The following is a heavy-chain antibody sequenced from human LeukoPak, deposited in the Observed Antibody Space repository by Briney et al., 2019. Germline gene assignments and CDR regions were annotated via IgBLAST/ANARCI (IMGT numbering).Heavy chain of an antibody. Sequence: SETLSLTCTVSGGSISSSSYYWGWIRQPPGKGLEWIGSIYYSGSTYYNPSLKSRVTISVDTSKNQFSLKLSSVTAADTAVYYCAGGSEQQLVAWFDPWGQGTLVTVSS. D-gene: IGHD6-13*01. CDR3: AGGSEQQLVAWFDP. CDR1: GGSISSSSYY. V-gene: IGHV4-39*07. CDR2: IYYSGST. J-gene: IGHJ5*02.